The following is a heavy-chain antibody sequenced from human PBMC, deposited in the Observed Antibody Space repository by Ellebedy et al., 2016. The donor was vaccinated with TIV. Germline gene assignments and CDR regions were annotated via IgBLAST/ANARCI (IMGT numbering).Heavy chain of an antibody. J-gene: IGHJ3*02. CDR3: ARLIGGTCQCAFDI. D-gene: IGHD2-15*01. Sequence: GESLKISCAASGFTISRHWMSWVRQGPGKGLKWVANINQDGGEKNYVDSVRGRFTISRDNAKNSLYLQMNSLRAEDTAVYYCARLIGGTCQCAFDIWGQGTMVTVSS. CDR1: GFTISRHW. V-gene: IGHV3-7*01. CDR2: INQDGGEK.